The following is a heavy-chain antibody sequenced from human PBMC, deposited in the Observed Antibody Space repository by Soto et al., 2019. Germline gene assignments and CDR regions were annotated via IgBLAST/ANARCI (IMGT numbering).Heavy chain of an antibody. J-gene: IGHJ6*03. Sequence: PSETLYLTCTVSGGSISSSSYYWGWIRQPPGKGLEWIGSIYYSGSTYYNPSLKSRVTISVDTSKNQFSLKLSSVTAADTAVYYCASPTVAYYYYYMDVWGKGTTVTVSS. CDR3: ASPTVAYYYYYMDV. CDR1: GGSISSSSYY. CDR2: IYYSGST. D-gene: IGHD4-4*01. V-gene: IGHV4-39*01.